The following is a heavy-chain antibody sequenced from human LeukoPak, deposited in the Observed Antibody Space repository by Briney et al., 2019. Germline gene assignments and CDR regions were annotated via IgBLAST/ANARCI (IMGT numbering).Heavy chain of an antibody. CDR1: GGTFSSYA. J-gene: IGHJ4*02. CDR3: ARGDDYSNYVLGY. Sequence: SVKVSCKXSGGTFSSYAISWVRQAPGQGLEWMGRIIPIFGTTIYAQKFQGRVTITTDESTSTAYMEVSSLRSEDTAVYYCARGDDYSNYVLGYWGQGTLVTVSS. D-gene: IGHD4-11*01. CDR2: IIPIFGTT. V-gene: IGHV1-69*05.